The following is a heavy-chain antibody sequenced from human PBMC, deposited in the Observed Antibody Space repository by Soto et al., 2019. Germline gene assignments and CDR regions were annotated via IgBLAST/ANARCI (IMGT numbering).Heavy chain of an antibody. Sequence: EVQLLESGGGLVQPGGSLRLSCAASGFTFSSHVMSWVRQAPGKGLEWVSGISTGGCSTDYADSVKGRLTISRDNSKNTLHLQMKSLRAEDTAVYYCARSREIIASAGSFDYWGQGTLVTVSS. CDR2: ISTGGCST. CDR1: GFTFSSHV. CDR3: ARSREIIASAGSFDY. D-gene: IGHD6-25*01. J-gene: IGHJ4*02. V-gene: IGHV3-23*01.